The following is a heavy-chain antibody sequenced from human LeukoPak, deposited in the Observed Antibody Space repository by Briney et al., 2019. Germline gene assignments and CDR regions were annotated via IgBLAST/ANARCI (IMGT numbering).Heavy chain of an antibody. V-gene: IGHV4-59*01. Sequence: SETLSLTCTVSGGSLSSYYWSWIRQPPGKGLEWIGYIYYSGSTNYNPSLKSRVTISVDTSKNQFSLKLSSVTAADTAVYYCASHSSSWYKPYYYYGMDVWGQGTTVTVSS. D-gene: IGHD6-13*01. CDR2: IYYSGST. J-gene: IGHJ6*02. CDR3: ASHSSSWYKPYYYYGMDV. CDR1: GGSLSSYY.